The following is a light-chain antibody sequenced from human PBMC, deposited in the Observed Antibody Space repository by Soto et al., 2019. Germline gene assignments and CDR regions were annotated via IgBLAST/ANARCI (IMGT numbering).Light chain of an antibody. CDR2: DAS. J-gene: IGKJ1*01. Sequence: DIEMSPSPSTPSPSLVATVTVTLWASQSVSGWLAWYQQKPGEAPKLLIYDASALPRGVPSRFSGSGSGTKFTLTIASLQPDDFATYYCQHYNSYSEAFGQGTKVDTK. V-gene: IGKV1-5*01. CDR1: QSVSGW. CDR3: QHYNSYSEA.